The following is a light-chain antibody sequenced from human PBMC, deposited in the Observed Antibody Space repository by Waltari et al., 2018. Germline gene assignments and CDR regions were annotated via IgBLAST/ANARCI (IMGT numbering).Light chain of an antibody. V-gene: IGKV1-5*03. Sequence: DIQMTQSPSTLSASVGDRFTITCRASQSISNWLAWYQQKPGKAPKLLIYKASTLESGVPSWFSGSGSGTEFTLTISSLQPDDFATYYCQQYNSYSLLTFGGGTKVEIK. J-gene: IGKJ4*01. CDR3: QQYNSYSLLT. CDR2: KAS. CDR1: QSISNW.